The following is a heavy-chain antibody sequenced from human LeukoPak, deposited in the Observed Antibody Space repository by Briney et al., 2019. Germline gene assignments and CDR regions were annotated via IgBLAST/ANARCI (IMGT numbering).Heavy chain of an antibody. Sequence: PGGSLRLSCAASGFTFDDYAMHWVRQAPGKGLEWVSGISWNSGSIGYADSVKGRFTISRDNAKNSLYLQMNSLRAEDTALYYCARDGITYSSGWYGYFDYWGQGTLVTVSS. CDR1: GFTFDDYA. J-gene: IGHJ4*02. CDR2: ISWNSGSI. CDR3: ARDGITYSSGWYGYFDY. D-gene: IGHD6-19*01. V-gene: IGHV3-9*01.